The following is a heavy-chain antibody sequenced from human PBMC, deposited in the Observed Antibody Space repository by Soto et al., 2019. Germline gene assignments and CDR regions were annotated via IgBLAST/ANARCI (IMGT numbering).Heavy chain of an antibody. CDR1: GGSISSSSYY. D-gene: IGHD2-15*01. CDR2: TYYSGST. CDR3: ARHRKGRAPVDL. J-gene: IGHJ4*02. Sequence: QLQLQESGPGLVKPSETLSLTCTVSGGSISSSSYYWGWIRQPPGKGLEWIGSTYYSGSTYYNPSLKSRVSISVDTSKNQFSLKLSSGTAADTAVYYYARHRKGRAPVDLWGQGTLVTVSS. V-gene: IGHV4-39*01.